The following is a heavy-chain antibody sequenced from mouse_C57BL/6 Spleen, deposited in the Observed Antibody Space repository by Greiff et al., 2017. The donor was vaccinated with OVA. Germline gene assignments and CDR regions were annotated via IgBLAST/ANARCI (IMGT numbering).Heavy chain of an antibody. CDR3: AGGYYGSGWFAY. V-gene: IGHV1-55*01. J-gene: IGHJ3*01. Sequence: QGQLQQPGAELVKPGASVKMSCKASGYTFTSYWITWVKQRPGQGLEWIGDIYPGSGSTNYNEKFKSKATLTVDTSSSTAYMQLSSLTSEDSAVYYCAGGYYGSGWFAYWGQGTLVTVSA. D-gene: IGHD1-1*01. CDR1: GYTFTSYW. CDR2: IYPGSGST.